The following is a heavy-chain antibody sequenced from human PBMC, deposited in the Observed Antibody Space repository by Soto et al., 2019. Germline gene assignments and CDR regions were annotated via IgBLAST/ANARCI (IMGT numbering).Heavy chain of an antibody. CDR2: IYTSGST. D-gene: IGHD6-13*01. V-gene: IGHV4-4*07. CDR3: ARSGALWSSWCMEGWFDP. Sequence: ASETLSLTCTVSGGSISSYYWSWIRQPAGKGLEWIGRIYTSGSTNYNPSLKSRVTMSVDTSKNQFSLKLSSVTAADTAVYYCARSGALWSSWCMEGWFDPWGQGTLVTVSS. CDR1: GGSISSYY. J-gene: IGHJ5*02.